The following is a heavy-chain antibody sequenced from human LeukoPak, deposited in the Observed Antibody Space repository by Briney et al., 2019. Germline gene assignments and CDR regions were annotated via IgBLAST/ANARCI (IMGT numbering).Heavy chain of an antibody. J-gene: IGHJ6*03. CDR3: ARGLPGNYYYYYMDV. CDR1: GGSFSGYY. D-gene: IGHD3-10*01. CDR2: INHSGST. V-gene: IGHV4-34*01. Sequence: SETLSLTCAVYGGSFSGYYWSWIRQPPGKGLEGIGEINHSGSTNYNPSLKSQVTISVDTSKNQFSLKLSSVTAADTAVYYCARGLPGNYYYYYMDVWGKGTTVTVSS.